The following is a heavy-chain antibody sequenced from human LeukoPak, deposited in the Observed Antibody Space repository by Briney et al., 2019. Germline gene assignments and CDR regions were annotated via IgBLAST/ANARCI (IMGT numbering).Heavy chain of an antibody. CDR3: ARHLWLGVFDY. Sequence: SETLSLTCAVYGGSFSGYYWSWIRQPPGKGLEWIGYIYYSGSTNYNPSLKSRVTISVDTSKNQFSLKLSSVTAADTAVYYCARHLWLGVFDYWGQGTLVTVSS. V-gene: IGHV4-59*08. CDR2: IYYSGST. CDR1: GGSFSGYY. D-gene: IGHD6-19*01. J-gene: IGHJ4*02.